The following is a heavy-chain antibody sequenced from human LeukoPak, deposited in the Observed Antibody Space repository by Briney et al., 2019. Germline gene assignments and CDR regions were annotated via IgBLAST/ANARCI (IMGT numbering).Heavy chain of an antibody. Sequence: PSETLSLTCTVSGGSISDYNWSWIRQPAGKGLEWIGRISPSVSINYNPSLKSRVTMSVDTSRNQFSLNLSSVTAADTAVYYCAKGGIAAADLAYFDYWGQGTLVTVSS. V-gene: IGHV4-4*07. CDR1: GGSISDYN. D-gene: IGHD6-13*01. CDR2: ISPSVSI. J-gene: IGHJ4*02. CDR3: AKGGIAAADLAYFDY.